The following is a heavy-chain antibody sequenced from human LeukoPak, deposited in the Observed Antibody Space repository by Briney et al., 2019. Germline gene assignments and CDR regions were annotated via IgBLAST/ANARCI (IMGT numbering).Heavy chain of an antibody. Sequence: SETLSLTCSVSGGSISGYYWTWIRQPDGKGLEWIGRVYTSGSTHYNPSLKTRLTMSVDTSKNQFSLKLSSVTAADTAVYYCARLITGTTTPFDIWGQGTMVTVSS. V-gene: IGHV4-4*07. CDR2: VYTSGST. CDR1: GGSISGYY. J-gene: IGHJ3*02. D-gene: IGHD1-7*01. CDR3: ARLITGTTTPFDI.